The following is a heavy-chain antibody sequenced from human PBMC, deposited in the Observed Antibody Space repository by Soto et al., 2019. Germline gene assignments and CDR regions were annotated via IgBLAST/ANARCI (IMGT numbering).Heavy chain of an antibody. Sequence: SGPTLVKPTQTLTLTCTFSGFSLSTSGMCVSWIRQPPGKALEWLARIDWDDDKYYSTSLKTRLTISKDTSKNQVVLTMTNMDPVDTATYYCARIRGYCSGGSCYSSYVDYWGQGTLVTVSS. CDR3: ARIRGYCSGGSCYSSYVDY. J-gene: IGHJ4*02. D-gene: IGHD2-15*01. CDR2: IDWDDDK. V-gene: IGHV2-70*11. CDR1: GFSLSTSGMC.